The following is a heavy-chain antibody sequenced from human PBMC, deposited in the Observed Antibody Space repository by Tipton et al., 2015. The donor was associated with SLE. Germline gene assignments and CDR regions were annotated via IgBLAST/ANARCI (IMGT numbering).Heavy chain of an antibody. CDR2: IDYTANP. J-gene: IGHJ4*02. V-gene: IGHV4-61*03. CDR1: GDSFRSGGFH. Sequence: TLSLTCTVSGDSFRSGGFHWSWIRQPPGKGLEWIGNIDYTANPNYSPSLKSRVTISIDTSTNHFSLKLRSVTAADTAVYYCARSWNDAPPDLGYWGQGTLVTVSS. CDR3: ARSWNDAPPDLGY. D-gene: IGHD1-1*01.